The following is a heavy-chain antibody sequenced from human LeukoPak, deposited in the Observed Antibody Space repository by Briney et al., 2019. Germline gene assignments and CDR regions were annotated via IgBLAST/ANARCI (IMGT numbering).Heavy chain of an antibody. Sequence: GGSLRLSCAVSGFTFSSYEMTWVRQAPGKGLEWVSNISSSDTTIHYADSVKGRFTISRDNARNSLYLQMNSLRAEDTAVYYCARSRRDNYYYYYGMDVWGQGTTVTVSS. V-gene: IGHV3-48*03. D-gene: IGHD5-24*01. CDR1: GFTFSSYE. J-gene: IGHJ6*02. CDR3: ARSRRDNYYYYYGMDV. CDR2: ISSSDTTI.